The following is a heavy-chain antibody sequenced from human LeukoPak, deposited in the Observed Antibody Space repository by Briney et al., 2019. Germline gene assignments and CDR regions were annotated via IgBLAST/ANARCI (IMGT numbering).Heavy chain of an antibody. CDR2: IYYSGST. Sequence: SQTLSLTCTVSGASISSGDIYWSWIRQPPGKGLEWIGYIYYSGSTYYNPSLKSRVTISSDTSKNQFSLKLSSVTAADTAVYYCARVPFYDSSGVFWGQGALVTVSS. J-gene: IGHJ4*02. CDR1: GASISSGDIY. D-gene: IGHD3-22*01. V-gene: IGHV4-30-4*01. CDR3: ARVPFYDSSGVF.